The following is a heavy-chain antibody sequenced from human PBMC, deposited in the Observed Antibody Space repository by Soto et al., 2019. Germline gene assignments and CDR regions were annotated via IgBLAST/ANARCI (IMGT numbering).Heavy chain of an antibody. D-gene: IGHD3-16*02. CDR1: GGTFSSYT. J-gene: IGHJ4*02. CDR3: ARLSRRAHFDY. Sequence: QVQLVQSGAEVKKPGSSVKVSCKASGGTFSSYTISWVRQAPGQGLDWMGRIIPILGIANYAQKFQGRVTITADKSTSTAYMELSSLRSEDTAVYYCARLSRRAHFDYWGQGTLVTVSS. CDR2: IIPILGIA. V-gene: IGHV1-69*02.